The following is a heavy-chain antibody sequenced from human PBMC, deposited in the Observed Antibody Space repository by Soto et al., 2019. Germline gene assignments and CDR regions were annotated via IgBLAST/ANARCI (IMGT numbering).Heavy chain of an antibody. CDR2: IYYGGIT. CDR3: ARQYGGYEYYFDY. CDR1: GGSVNSGDYY. J-gene: IGHJ4*02. V-gene: IGHV4-30-4*01. D-gene: IGHD5-12*01. Sequence: QVQLQESGPGLLKPSQTLSLSCTVSGGSVNSGDYYWSWIRQPPGKGLEWIGYIYYGGITSSNPPLKSRLTISIDTSKNQFSLKLDSVTAADTAVYYCARQYGGYEYYFDYWGQGTLVTVSS.